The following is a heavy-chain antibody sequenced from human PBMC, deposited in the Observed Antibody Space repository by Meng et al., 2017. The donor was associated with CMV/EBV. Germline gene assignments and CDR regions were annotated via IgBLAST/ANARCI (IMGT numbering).Heavy chain of an antibody. CDR2: IYTSGIT. D-gene: IGHD2-2*01. Sequence: VPAQGVGLGPGKPLVNPALHRSVSWCVMCRFFRRWDRRARGKGSGGNGRIYTSGITNYNPSLKSRVTMSVDTAKNQFSLKLSSVTAADTAVYYCARDLMNCSSTSCANWFDPWGQGTLVTVSS. CDR3: ARDLMNCSSTSCANWFDP. CDR1: WCVMCRFF. J-gene: IGHJ5*02. V-gene: IGHV4-4*07.